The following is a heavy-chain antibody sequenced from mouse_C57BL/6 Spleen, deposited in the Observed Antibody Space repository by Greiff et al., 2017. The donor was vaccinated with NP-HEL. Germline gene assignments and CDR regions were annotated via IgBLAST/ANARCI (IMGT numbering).Heavy chain of an antibody. V-gene: IGHV5-4*03. CDR2: ISDGGSYT. D-gene: IGHD2-3*01. CDR1: GFTFSSYA. J-gene: IGHJ2*01. CDR3: ARAPYDGYYVYLDY. Sequence: EVKLMESGGGLVKPGGSLKLSCAASGFTFSSYAMSWVRQTPEKRLEWVATISDGGSYTYYPDNVKGRFTISRDNAKNNLYLQMSHLKSEDTAMYYCARAPYDGYYVYLDYWGQGTTLTVSS.